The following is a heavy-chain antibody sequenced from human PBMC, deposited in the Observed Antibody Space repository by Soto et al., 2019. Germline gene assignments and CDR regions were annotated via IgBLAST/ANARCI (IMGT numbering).Heavy chain of an antibody. CDR2: ISGSGGST. V-gene: IGHV3-23*01. CDR3: AKVVSVGYYDSSGWTDH. CDR1: GFTFSSYA. J-gene: IGHJ4*02. Sequence: QPGGSLRLSCAASGFTFSSYAMSWVRQAPGKGLDWVSAISGSGGSTYFADSVKGRFTISRDNSKNTLYLQMNSLRAEDTAIYYCAKVVSVGYYDSSGWTDHWGQGTLVTVSS. D-gene: IGHD3-22*01.